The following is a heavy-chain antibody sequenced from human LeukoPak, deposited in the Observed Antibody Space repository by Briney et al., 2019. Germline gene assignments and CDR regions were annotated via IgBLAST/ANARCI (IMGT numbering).Heavy chain of an antibody. D-gene: IGHD3-22*01. CDR2: IKEDGTEK. V-gene: IGHV3-7*01. CDR1: GFTFSSYW. Sequence: GGSLRLSCAVSGFTFSSYWMSSVRQAPGKGLEWVANIKEDGTEKYYQDSVKGRFTISRDNAKNSLYLQMNSLRAEDTAVYYCAREVVLSTSAWFKYWGQGTLVTVSS. CDR3: AREVVLSTSAWFKY. J-gene: IGHJ4*02.